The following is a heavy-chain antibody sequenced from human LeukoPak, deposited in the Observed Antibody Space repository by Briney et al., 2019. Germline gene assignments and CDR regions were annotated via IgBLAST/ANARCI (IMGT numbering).Heavy chain of an antibody. Sequence: ASVKVSCKVSGYRLTELYIYWVRQAPGEGPEWMGGFDPEDDRGIYAQKFQGRVTMTEDTSTNTAYMELSSLRSEDSAMYYCAAPSARSTVTTWSAFDLWGQGTMVTVSS. CDR1: GYRLTELY. J-gene: IGHJ3*01. D-gene: IGHD4-17*01. CDR3: AAPSARSTVTTWSAFDL. CDR2: FDPEDDRG. V-gene: IGHV1-24*01.